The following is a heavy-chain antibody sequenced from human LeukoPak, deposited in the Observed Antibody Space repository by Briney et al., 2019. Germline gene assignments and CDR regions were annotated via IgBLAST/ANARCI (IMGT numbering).Heavy chain of an antibody. D-gene: IGHD3-3*01. V-gene: IGHV3-21*01. J-gene: IGHJ6*03. CDR2: ISSSSSYI. CDR3: AREGGGGGFGVVSKRSYYYMDV. Sequence: PGGSLRLSCAASGFTFSSYSMNWVRQAPGKGLEWVSSISSSSSYIYYADSMKGRFTISRDNAKNSLYLQMNSLRAEDTAVYYCAREGGGGGFGVVSKRSYYYMDVWGKGTTVTVSS. CDR1: GFTFSSYS.